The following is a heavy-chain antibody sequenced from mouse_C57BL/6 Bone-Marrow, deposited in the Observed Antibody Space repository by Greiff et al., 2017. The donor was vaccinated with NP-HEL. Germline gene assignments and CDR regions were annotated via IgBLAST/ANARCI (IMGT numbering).Heavy chain of an antibody. D-gene: IGHD2-3*01. CDR2: INPNNGGT. V-gene: IGHV1-26*01. Sequence: VQLQQSGPELVKPGASVKISCKASGYTFTDYYMNWVKQSHGKSLEWIGDINPNNGGTSYNQKFKGKATLTVDKSSSTAYMELRSLTSEDSAVYYCARWGRFDDYLDYWGQGTTLTVSS. CDR1: GYTFTDYY. J-gene: IGHJ2*01. CDR3: ARWGRFDDYLDY.